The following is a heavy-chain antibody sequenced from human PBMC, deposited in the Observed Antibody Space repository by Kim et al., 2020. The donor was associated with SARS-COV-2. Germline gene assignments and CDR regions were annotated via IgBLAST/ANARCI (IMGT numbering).Heavy chain of an antibody. D-gene: IGHD2-15*01. Sequence: GGSLRLSCAASGFTFSSYSMNWVRQAPGKGLEWVSSISSSSSDIHYADSVKGRFTISRDNAKNSLYLQMNSLRAEDTAVYYCARDDGYCSGGSCYGAFDIWGQGTMVTVSS. V-gene: IGHV3-21*01. CDR1: GFTFSSYS. J-gene: IGHJ3*02. CDR3: ARDDGYCSGGSCYGAFDI. CDR2: ISSSSSDI.